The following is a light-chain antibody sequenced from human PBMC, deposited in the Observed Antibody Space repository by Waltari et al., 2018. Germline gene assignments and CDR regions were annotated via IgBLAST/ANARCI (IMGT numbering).Light chain of an antibody. CDR2: AAS. Sequence: DIQMTQSPSSLSASVGARVTITCRASQSISSYLNWDQQKPGKAPKLLIYAASSLQSGVPSRFSGSGSGTDFTLTISCLQSEDFATYYCQQYYSYPRTFGQGTKVEIK. CDR3: QQYYSYPRT. CDR1: QSISSY. J-gene: IGKJ1*01. V-gene: IGKV1-39*01.